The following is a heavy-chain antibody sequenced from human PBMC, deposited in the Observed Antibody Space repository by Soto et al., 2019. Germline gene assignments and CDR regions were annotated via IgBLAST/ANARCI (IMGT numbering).Heavy chain of an antibody. Sequence: ASVKVSCKTSGYTFTAYYMHWVRQAPGQGLKWMGWVNPSSGDTDYAQDFQGRVTLTRDTSVNTVYMGLSGLNSDDTALYYCARDRQYGDYGYSFDFWGQGTLVTVSS. CDR1: GYTFTAYY. D-gene: IGHD4-17*01. J-gene: IGHJ4*02. CDR2: VNPSSGDT. V-gene: IGHV1-2*02. CDR3: ARDRQYGDYGYSFDF.